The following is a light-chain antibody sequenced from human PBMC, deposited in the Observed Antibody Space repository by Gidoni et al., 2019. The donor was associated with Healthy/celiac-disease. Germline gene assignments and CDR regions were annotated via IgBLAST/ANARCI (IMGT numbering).Light chain of an antibody. CDR1: PSVSSY. V-gene: IGKV3-11*01. CDR3: QQRSNGPLLT. CDR2: DAS. Sequence: ELVLTQSPATLSLSPGERATLSCRASPSVSSYLAWYQQKPGQAPRLLIYDASNRATGIPARFSGSGSGTDFTLTISSLEPEDFAVYYCQQRSNGPLLTFGGGTKVEIK. J-gene: IGKJ4*01.